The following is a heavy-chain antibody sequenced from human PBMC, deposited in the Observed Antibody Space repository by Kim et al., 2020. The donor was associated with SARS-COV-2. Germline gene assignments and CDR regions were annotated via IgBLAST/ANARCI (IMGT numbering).Heavy chain of an antibody. CDR1: GFTFDDYA. V-gene: IGHV3-9*01. Sequence: GGSLRLSCAASGFTFDDYAMHWVRQAPGKGLEWVSGISWNSGSIGYADSVKGRFTISRDNAKNSLYLQMNSLRAEDTALYYCAKARQQLAGGYYDYWGQGTLVTVSS. D-gene: IGHD6-13*01. J-gene: IGHJ4*02. CDR3: AKARQQLAGGYYDY. CDR2: ISWNSGSI.